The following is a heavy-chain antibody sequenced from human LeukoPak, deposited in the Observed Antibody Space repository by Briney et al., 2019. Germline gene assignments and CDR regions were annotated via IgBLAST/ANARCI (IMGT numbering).Heavy chain of an antibody. D-gene: IGHD2-2*01. CDR2: IKQDGSEK. J-gene: IGHJ3*02. CDR1: GFTFSSYW. V-gene: IGHV3-7*01. CDR3: ARRQCSSISCYYAFDI. Sequence: GGSLRLSCAASGFTFSSYWMSWVRQAPGKGLEWVANIKQDGSEKYYVDSVKGRFTISRDNGKNSLYLQMNSLGAEDTAVYYCARRQCSSISCYYAFDIWGQGTMVTVSS.